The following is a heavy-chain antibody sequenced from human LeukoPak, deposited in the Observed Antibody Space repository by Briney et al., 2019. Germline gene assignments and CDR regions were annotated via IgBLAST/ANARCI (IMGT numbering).Heavy chain of an antibody. D-gene: IGHD2-15*01. Sequence: SETLSLTCSVSGGSSSNDYWSWVRQPPGKGLEWIGYMYYSGSTNYNPSLKSRVTISVDTSKNQFSLQLNSVTPEDTAVYYCARGGDINDYWGQGTLVTVSS. CDR2: MYYSGST. CDR3: ARGGDINDY. J-gene: IGHJ4*02. CDR1: GGSSSNDY. V-gene: IGHV4-59*12.